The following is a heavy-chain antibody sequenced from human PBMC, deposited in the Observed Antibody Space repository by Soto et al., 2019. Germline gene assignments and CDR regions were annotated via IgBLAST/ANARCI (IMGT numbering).Heavy chain of an antibody. Sequence: QVQLQQWGAGLLKPSETLSLTCAVYGGSFSGYYWTWIRQPPGTGLEWIGEIKHSGSTNYNPSPKSRGTRSVDTSTYQFSRKLPSVIAADTAVYYCARDNITGLFDYWCQGTLVTVSS. CDR3: ARDNITGLFDY. CDR1: GGSFSGYY. D-gene: IGHD2-8*02. J-gene: IGHJ4*02. CDR2: IKHSGST. V-gene: IGHV4-34*01.